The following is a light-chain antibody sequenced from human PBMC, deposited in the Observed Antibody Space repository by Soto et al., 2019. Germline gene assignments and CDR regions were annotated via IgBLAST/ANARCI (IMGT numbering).Light chain of an antibody. Sequence: DIVMTQSPLSLPVIPGEPASIYCRSSQSLLHSNGYNYLDWYLQKPGQSPQFLIYLGSNRASWVPERFSGSRSSTNFKLKISRVETEDVGVYYRMQALQTGTFGPGIKMHIK. CDR2: LGS. CDR3: MQALQTGT. CDR1: QSLLHSNGYNY. V-gene: IGKV2-28*01. J-gene: IGKJ3*01.